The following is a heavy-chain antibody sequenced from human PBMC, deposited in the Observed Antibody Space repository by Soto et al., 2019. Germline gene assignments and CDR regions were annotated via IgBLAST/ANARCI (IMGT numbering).Heavy chain of an antibody. Sequence: QVQLQESGPGLVKPSGTLSLTCAVSGGSISSSNWWSGVRQPPGKGLEGIGEIYHSGSTNYNPSLKSRVTISVDKSKNQFSLKLSSVTAADTAVYYCARSTQKTIAVAGKGYWGQGTLVTVSS. CDR2: IYHSGST. D-gene: IGHD6-19*01. CDR1: GGSISSSNW. J-gene: IGHJ4*02. CDR3: ARSTQKTIAVAGKGY. V-gene: IGHV4-4*02.